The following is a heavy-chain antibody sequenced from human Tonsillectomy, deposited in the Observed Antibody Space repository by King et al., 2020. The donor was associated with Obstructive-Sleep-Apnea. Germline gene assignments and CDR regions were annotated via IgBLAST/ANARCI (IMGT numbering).Heavy chain of an antibody. J-gene: IGHJ6*02. CDR3: ARALVGARAYYYYYYGMDV. CDR1: GFTFSSYA. V-gene: IGHV3-30*04. CDR2: ISYDGSNK. Sequence: VQLVESGGGVVQPGRSLRLSCAASGFTFSSYAMHWVRQAPGKGLEWVAVISYDGSNKYYADSVKGRFTISRDNSKNTLYLQMNSLRAEDTAVYYCARALVGARAYYYYYYGMDVWGQGTTVTVSS. D-gene: IGHD1-26*01.